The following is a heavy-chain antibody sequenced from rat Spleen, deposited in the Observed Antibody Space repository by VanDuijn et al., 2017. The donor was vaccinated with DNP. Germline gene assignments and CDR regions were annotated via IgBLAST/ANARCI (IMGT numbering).Heavy chain of an antibody. D-gene: IGHD5-1*01. Sequence: EGQLVESGGGQVQPGGSLTLSCAASGFTLNKYWMTWVRQAPGKGLEWIASIINSGGKTYYPESVRGRFTISRDDAKNSLYLQMNSLRSEDTATYYCTRQLGLDYWGQGVMVTVSS. J-gene: IGHJ2*01. CDR2: IINSGGKT. CDR1: GFTLNKYW. V-gene: IGHV5-31*01. CDR3: TRQLGLDY.